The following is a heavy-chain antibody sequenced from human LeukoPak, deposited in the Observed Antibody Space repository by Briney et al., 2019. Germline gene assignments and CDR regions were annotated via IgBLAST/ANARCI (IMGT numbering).Heavy chain of an antibody. V-gene: IGHV4-59*12. CDR2: IYYSGST. CDR1: GGSISSYY. Sequence: SETLSLTCTVSGGSISSYYWSWIRQPPGKGLEWIGYIYYSGSTNYNPSLKSRVTISVDTSKNQFSLKLSSVTAADTAVYYCARAYSYDFWSGYFGFDYWGQGTLVTVSS. J-gene: IGHJ4*02. D-gene: IGHD3-3*01. CDR3: ARAYSYDFWSGYFGFDY.